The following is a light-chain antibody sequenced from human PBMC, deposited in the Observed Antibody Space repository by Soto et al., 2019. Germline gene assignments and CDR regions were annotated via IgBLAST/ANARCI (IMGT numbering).Light chain of an antibody. CDR1: QSIGSW. V-gene: IGKV1-5*01. CDR2: DAS. CDR3: QQYHNFWT. Sequence: DIQMTQSPSTLSASVGDRVTITCRASQSIGSWLAWYQQKPGKAPKLLIYDASSLESGVPSRFSGSGSGTEFTLTISSLQPDDFATYYCQQYHNFWTFGQGTKVEIQ. J-gene: IGKJ1*01.